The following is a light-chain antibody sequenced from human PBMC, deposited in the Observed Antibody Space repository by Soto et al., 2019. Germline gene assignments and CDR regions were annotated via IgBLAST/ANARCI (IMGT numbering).Light chain of an antibody. CDR3: AAWDDSLNAL. J-gene: IGLJ1*01. CDR1: SSDVGGYNY. CDR2: EVS. Sequence: SALTQPPSASGSLGQSATISCTGTSSDVGGYNYVSWYQQHPGKAPKVLVYEVSKRPSGVPDRFSGSKSGTSASLAISGLQPEDEADYYCAAWDDSLNALFGTGTKVTVL. V-gene: IGLV2-8*01.